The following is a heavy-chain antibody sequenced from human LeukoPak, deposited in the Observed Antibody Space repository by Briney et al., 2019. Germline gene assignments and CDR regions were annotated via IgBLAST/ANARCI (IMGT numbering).Heavy chain of an antibody. V-gene: IGHV3-48*02. CDR3: ARDRGSYYRLGAFDI. Sequence: GGSLRLSCAASGFTFSSYSMNWVRQAPGKGLEWVSYISSSSSTIYYADSVKGRFTISRDNAKNSLYLQMSSLRDEDTAVYYCARDRGSYYRLGAFDIWGQGTMVTVSS. CDR1: GFTFSSYS. CDR2: ISSSSSTI. D-gene: IGHD1-26*01. J-gene: IGHJ3*02.